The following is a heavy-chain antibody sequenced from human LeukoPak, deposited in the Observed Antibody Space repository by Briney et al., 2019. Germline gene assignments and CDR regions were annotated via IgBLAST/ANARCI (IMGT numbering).Heavy chain of an antibody. CDR3: ARVDCTNGVCYSRYYYMDV. V-gene: IGHV3-74*01. CDR1: GFTFSSYW. Sequence: GGSLRLSCAASGFTFSSYWMHWVRQAPGKGLVWVSRINSDGSSTSYADSVKGRFTISRDNAKNSLYLQMNSLRAEDTAVYYCARVDCTNGVCYSRYYYMDVWGKGTTVTVSS. D-gene: IGHD2-8*01. J-gene: IGHJ6*03. CDR2: INSDGSST.